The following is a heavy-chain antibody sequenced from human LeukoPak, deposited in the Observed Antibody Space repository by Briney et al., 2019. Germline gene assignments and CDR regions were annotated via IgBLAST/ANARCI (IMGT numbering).Heavy chain of an antibody. V-gene: IGHV4-59*01. CDR1: GGSISTYY. D-gene: IGHD7-27*01. CDR2: IYYSGST. Sequence: SETLSLTCTVSGGSISTYYWSWIRQPPGKGLEWIGYIYYSGSTNYNPSLKSRVTISVGTSKNQFSLRLTSVTAADTAVYYCARGGTGDLDYWGQGTLVTVSS. CDR3: ARGGTGDLDY. J-gene: IGHJ4*02.